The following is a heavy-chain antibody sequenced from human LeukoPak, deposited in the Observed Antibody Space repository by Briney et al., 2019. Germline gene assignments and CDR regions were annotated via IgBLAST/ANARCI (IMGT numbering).Heavy chain of an antibody. Sequence: GGSLRLSCAASGFTFSTYEMNWVRQAPGKGLEWVSYIHNSGSTIYYADSVKGRFTISRDNSKNTLYLQMNSLRAEDTAVYYCAKDKDDIVVVVAATLDYWGQGTLVTVSS. V-gene: IGHV3-48*03. J-gene: IGHJ4*02. CDR1: GFTFSTYE. CDR2: IHNSGSTI. D-gene: IGHD2-15*01. CDR3: AKDKDDIVVVVAATLDY.